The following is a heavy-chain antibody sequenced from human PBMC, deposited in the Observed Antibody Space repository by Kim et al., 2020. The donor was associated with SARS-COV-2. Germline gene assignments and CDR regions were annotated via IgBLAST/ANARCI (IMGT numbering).Heavy chain of an antibody. CDR3: ARDGLGLYYFDY. Sequence: YYVNSEKGRFTNSRENSTNTLYLQMNSLRAEDTAVYYCARDGLGLYYFDYWGLGTLVTVSS. J-gene: IGHJ4*02. D-gene: IGHD5-18*01. V-gene: IGHV3-30*01.